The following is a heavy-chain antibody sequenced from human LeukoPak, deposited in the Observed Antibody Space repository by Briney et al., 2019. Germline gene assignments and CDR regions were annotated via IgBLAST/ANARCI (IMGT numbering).Heavy chain of an antibody. D-gene: IGHD5-18*01. J-gene: IGHJ4*02. CDR3: ARVSGYSYFDY. Sequence: GGSLRLSCAASEFSVGSNHMTWVRQAPGKGLEWVSSISSSSSYIYYADSVKGRFTISRDNAKNSLYLQMNSLRAEDTAVYYCARVSGYSYFDYWGQGTLVTVSS. CDR1: EFSVGSNH. V-gene: IGHV3-21*01. CDR2: ISSSSSYI.